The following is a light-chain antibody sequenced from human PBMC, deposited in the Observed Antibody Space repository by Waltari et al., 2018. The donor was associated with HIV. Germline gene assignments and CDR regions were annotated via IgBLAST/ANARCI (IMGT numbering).Light chain of an antibody. CDR2: DVS. CDR3: CSYAGDYTFR. CDR1: SSDVGGYNY. V-gene: IGLV2-11*01. J-gene: IGLJ3*02. Sequence: QSALTQPRSVSGSPGTSVTISCTGTSSDVGGYNYVSWYQQHPGNAPTLMIYDVSKRPSGVPDRFSGSKSGNTASLTISGLQAEDEADFYCCSYAGDYTFRFGGGTKLTVL.